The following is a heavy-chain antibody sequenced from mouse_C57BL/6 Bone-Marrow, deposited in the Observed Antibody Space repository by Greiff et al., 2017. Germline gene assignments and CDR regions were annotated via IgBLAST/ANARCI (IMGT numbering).Heavy chain of an antibody. CDR1: GYTFTSYG. V-gene: IGHV1-81*01. Sequence: VQLQESGAELARPGASVKLSCKASGYTFTSYGISWVKQRTGQGLEWIGEIYPRSGNTYYNEKFKGKATLTADKSSSTAYMELRSLTSEDSAVXFCARDYYGSRDYFDVWGTGTTVTVSS. CDR3: ARDYYGSRDYFDV. D-gene: IGHD1-1*01. CDR2: IYPRSGNT. J-gene: IGHJ1*03.